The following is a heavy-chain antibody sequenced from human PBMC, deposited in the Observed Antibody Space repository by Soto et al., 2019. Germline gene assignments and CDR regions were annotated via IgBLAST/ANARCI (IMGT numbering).Heavy chain of an antibody. CDR1: GFTVSSKY. CDR3: ARDQVGTMVRGVIYYYYGMAV. J-gene: IGHJ6*02. D-gene: IGHD3-10*01. Sequence: PGGSLRLSCAASGFTVSSKYMSWVRQAPGKGLEWVSLIQSGGPTYYADSVKGRFTISRDNSKNTLYLQMNSLRAEDTAVYYCARDQVGTMVRGVIYYYYGMAVWGQGTTVTVSS. V-gene: IGHV3-66*01. CDR2: IQSGGPT.